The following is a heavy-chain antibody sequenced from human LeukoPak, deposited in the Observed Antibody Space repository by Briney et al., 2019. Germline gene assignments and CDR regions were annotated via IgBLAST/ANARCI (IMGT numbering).Heavy chain of an antibody. J-gene: IGHJ6*02. D-gene: IGHD2-21*02. CDR1: GGSISSGGYY. V-gene: IGHV4-31*03. Sequence: SETLSLNCTVSGGSISSGGYYWSWIRQHPGKGLEWIGYIYYRGSTYSNPSLKSRVTMSLDTSKNHFSLRLRSVTAADTAVYHCARFNCGGDCYYGNYYYGMDVWGQGTTVTVSS. CDR3: ARFNCGGDCYYGNYYYGMDV. CDR2: IYYRGST.